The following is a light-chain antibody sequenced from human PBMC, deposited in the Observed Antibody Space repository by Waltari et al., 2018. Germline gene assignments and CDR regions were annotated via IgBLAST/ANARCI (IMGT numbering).Light chain of an antibody. V-gene: IGLV2-14*03. CDR3: SSYSTVSVVV. CDR2: DVT. J-gene: IGLJ2*01. Sequence: YQQPPGKAPRLILYDVTKRPSGVSHRFSGSKSGNTASRTISGLQAEDEADYFYSSYSTVSVVVFGGGTKLTVL.